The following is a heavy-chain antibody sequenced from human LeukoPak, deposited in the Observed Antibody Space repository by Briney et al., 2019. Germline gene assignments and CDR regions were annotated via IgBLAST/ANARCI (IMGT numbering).Heavy chain of an antibody. CDR2: IYTSGST. D-gene: IGHD5-12*01. CDR3: ATRVAMVDY. V-gene: IGHV4-61*02. J-gene: IGHJ4*02. Sequence: ASQTLSLTCTVSGGSISSGCYCWCWLRQPAGKGLEWIGRIYTSGSTNYNPSLNRRVTISVDTSKKQSSLQLSSVTAADTAVYYCATRVAMVDYWGQGTLVTVSS. CDR1: GGSISSGCYC.